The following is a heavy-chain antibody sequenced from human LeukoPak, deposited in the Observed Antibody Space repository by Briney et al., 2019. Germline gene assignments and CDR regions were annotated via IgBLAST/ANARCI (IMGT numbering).Heavy chain of an antibody. V-gene: IGHV3-73*01. CDR1: GFTFNGSA. CDR2: IRSKANNYAT. CDR3: TRRNKDDSSGYYYD. D-gene: IGHD3-22*01. Sequence: GGSLRLSCAASGFTFNGSAMHWVRQASGKGLEWVGRIRSKANNYATAYAASVKGRFTISREDSKNTAYLQMNSLKTEDTAVYYCTRRNKDDSSGYYYDWGQGTLVTVSS. J-gene: IGHJ4*02.